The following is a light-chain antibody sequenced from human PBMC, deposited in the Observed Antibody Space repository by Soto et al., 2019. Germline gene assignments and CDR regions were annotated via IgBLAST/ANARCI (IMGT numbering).Light chain of an antibody. CDR3: QQSYSTPRT. V-gene: IGKV1-39*01. CDR2: AAS. J-gene: IGKJ1*01. Sequence: DIQMTQSPSSLSASVGDRVTITGRASQSISSYLNWYQQKPGKAPKLMIYAASSLQSGVPSRFSGSGSGTDCTLTISSLQPEDVATYYCQQSYSTPRTLGQGTKVDIK. CDR1: QSISSY.